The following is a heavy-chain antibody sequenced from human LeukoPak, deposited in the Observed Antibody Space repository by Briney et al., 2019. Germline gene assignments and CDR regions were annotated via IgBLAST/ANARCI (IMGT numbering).Heavy chain of an antibody. CDR1: GFTFSDYY. V-gene: IGHV3-11*01. CDR3: ARVRRPAVVLDALDS. CDR2: ISDSGDTF. Sequence: GVSLRLSCAASGFTFSDYYMTWIRQAPGKGLEWISYISDSGDTFYYVESVEGRFTISRDNAKNSLYLQMSSLRAEDTAVYYCARVRRPAVVLDALDSWGQGTMVTVSS. D-gene: IGHD2-2*01. J-gene: IGHJ3*02.